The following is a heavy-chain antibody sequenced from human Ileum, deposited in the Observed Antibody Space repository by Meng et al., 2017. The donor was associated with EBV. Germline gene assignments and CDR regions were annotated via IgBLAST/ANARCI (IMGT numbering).Heavy chain of an antibody. D-gene: IGHD3-22*01. Sequence: VPVQAARHRLVNPPPPLSLTCGVSGDAISRGGYYWSWIRQPPGKGLECIGYIYKSVRTYYNPSLTSRVTISVDKSKNQFFLKLGSVTAADTGVYYCARGGDTSGYSLDYWGQGILVTVSS. CDR1: GDAISRGGYY. CDR2: IYKSVRT. V-gene: IGHV4-30-4*01. J-gene: IGHJ4*02. CDR3: ARGGDTSGYSLDY.